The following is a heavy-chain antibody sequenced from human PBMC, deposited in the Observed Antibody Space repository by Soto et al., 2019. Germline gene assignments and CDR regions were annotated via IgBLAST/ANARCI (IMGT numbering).Heavy chain of an antibody. CDR1: GFTFSSYA. D-gene: IGHD4-4*01. Sequence: GGSLRLSCAASGFTFSSYAMSWVRQAPGKGLEWVSAISGSGGSTYYADPVKGRFTISRDNSKNTLYLQMNSLRAEDTAVYYCAKVGPTVTTVRTSFDYWGQGTLVTAPQ. CDR2: ISGSGGST. CDR3: AKVGPTVTTVRTSFDY. J-gene: IGHJ4*02. V-gene: IGHV3-23*01.